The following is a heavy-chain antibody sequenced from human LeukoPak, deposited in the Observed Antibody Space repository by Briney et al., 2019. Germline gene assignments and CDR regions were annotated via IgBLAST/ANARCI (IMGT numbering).Heavy chain of an antibody. CDR3: AKTDFTMVRGVIGFDY. CDR2: IRYDGSNK. Sequence: GGSLRLSCAASGFTFSSYGMHWVRQAPGKGLEWVAFIRYDGSNKYYADSVKGRFTISRDNSKNTLYLQMNSLRAEDTAVYYCAKTDFTMVRGVIGFDYWGQGTLVTVSS. D-gene: IGHD3-10*01. V-gene: IGHV3-30*02. CDR1: GFTFSSYG. J-gene: IGHJ4*02.